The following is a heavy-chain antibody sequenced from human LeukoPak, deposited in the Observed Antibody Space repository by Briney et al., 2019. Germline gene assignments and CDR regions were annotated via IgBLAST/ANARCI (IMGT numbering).Heavy chain of an antibody. D-gene: IGHD3-3*01. CDR1: GFTFSSYS. J-gene: IGHJ5*02. V-gene: IGHV3-21*01. CDR2: ISSSSSYI. Sequence: PGGSLRLSCAASGFTFSSYSMNWVRQAPGKGLEWVSSISSSSSYIYYADSVKGRFTISRDNAKNSLYLQMNSLRAEDTAVYYCARDSRITIFGVVIIPFDPWGQGTLVTVSS. CDR3: ARDSRITIFGVVIIPFDP.